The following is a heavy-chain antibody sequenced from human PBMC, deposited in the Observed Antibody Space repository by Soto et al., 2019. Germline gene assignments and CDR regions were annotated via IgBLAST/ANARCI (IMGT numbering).Heavy chain of an antibody. V-gene: IGHV1-2*04. CDR3: ARAGLQLEQTANDYYFDY. J-gene: IGHJ4*02. CDR1: GYTFTGYY. D-gene: IGHD1-1*01. Sequence: ASVKVSCKASGYTFTGYYMHWVRQAPGQGLEWMGWINPNSGGTNYAQKFQGWVTMTRDTSISTAYMELSRLRSDDTAVYYGARAGLQLEQTANDYYFDYWGQGTLVTVSS. CDR2: INPNSGGT.